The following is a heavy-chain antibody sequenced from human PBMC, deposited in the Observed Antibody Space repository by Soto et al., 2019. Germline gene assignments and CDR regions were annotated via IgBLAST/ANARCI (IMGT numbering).Heavy chain of an antibody. D-gene: IGHD2-2*01. J-gene: IGHJ4*02. Sequence: QITLKESGPTLVKPTQTLTLTCTFSGFSFTTTEEGGGWIGQPPGKALEWLALIYWEDDERYSPSLKSRLTITKDTSKNQVVLTMTNVDPVDTATYYCAHGSCSSADCYPNPYLDYWGQGILVTVSS. CDR1: GFSFTTTEEG. CDR3: AHGSCSSADCYPNPYLDY. CDR2: IYWEDDE. V-gene: IGHV2-5*02.